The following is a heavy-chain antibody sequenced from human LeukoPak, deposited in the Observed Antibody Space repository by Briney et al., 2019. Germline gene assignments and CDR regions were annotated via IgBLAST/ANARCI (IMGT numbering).Heavy chain of an antibody. Sequence: GGSLGLSCAASRFTFSDYYMSWIRQAPGKGLEWVAVISYDGSNKYYADSVKGRFTISRDNSKNTLYLQMNSLRAEDTAVYYCARVPEYSGYDYYYYGMDVWGQGTTVTVSS. V-gene: IGHV3-30-3*01. CDR3: ARVPEYSGYDYYYYGMDV. D-gene: IGHD5-12*01. CDR2: ISYDGSNK. J-gene: IGHJ6*02. CDR1: RFTFSDYY.